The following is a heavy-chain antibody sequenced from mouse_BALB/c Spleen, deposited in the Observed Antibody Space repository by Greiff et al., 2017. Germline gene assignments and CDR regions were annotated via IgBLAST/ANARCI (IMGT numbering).Heavy chain of an antibody. D-gene: IGHD1-2*01. CDR3: ARSTAYYAMDY. V-gene: IGHV1S81*02. CDR1: GYTFTSYW. J-gene: IGHJ4*01. Sequence: QVQLQQPGAELVKPGASVKLSCKASGYTFTSYWMHWVKQRPGQGLEWIGEINPSNGRTNYNEKFKSKATLTVDKSSSTAYMQLSSLTSEDSAVYYCARSTAYYAMDYWGQGTSVTVSS. CDR2: INPSNGRT.